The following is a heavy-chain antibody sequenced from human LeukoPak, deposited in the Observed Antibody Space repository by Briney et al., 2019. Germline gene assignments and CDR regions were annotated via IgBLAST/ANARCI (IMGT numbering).Heavy chain of an antibody. CDR1: GGSIGSYY. V-gene: IGHV4-4*09. J-gene: IGHJ5*02. D-gene: IGHD3-3*01. CDR2: IYTSGST. CDR3: ARLWFLEWSYGGWFDP. Sequence: PSETLSLTCTVSGGSIGSYYWSWIRQPPGKGLEWIGYIYTSGSTNYNPSLKSRVTISVDTSKNQFSLKLSSVTAADTAVYYCARLWFLEWSYGGWFDPWGQGTLVTVSS.